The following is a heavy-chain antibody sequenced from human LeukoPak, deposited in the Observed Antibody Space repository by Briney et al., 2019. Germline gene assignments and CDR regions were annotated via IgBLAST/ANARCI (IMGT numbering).Heavy chain of an antibody. Sequence: SETLSLTCTVSGGSISSYYWSWIRQPPGKGLEWIGYIYYSGSTNYNPSLKSRVTISVDTSKNQFSLKLRSVTAADTAVYYCATYYYALADGYWGQGTLVTVSS. CDR1: GGSISSYY. CDR3: ATYYYALADGY. V-gene: IGHV4-59*01. J-gene: IGHJ4*02. D-gene: IGHD3-10*01. CDR2: IYYSGST.